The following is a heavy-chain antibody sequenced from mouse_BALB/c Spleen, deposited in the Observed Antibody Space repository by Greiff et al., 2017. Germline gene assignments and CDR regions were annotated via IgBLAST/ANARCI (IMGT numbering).Heavy chain of an antibody. CDR3: ARSEGNYLFAY. V-gene: IGHV8-12*01. CDR2: NYWDDDK. D-gene: IGHD2-1*01. J-gene: IGHJ3*01. CDR1: GFSLSTSGMG. Sequence: QVTLKVSGPGILQPSQTLSLTCSFSGFSLSTSGMGVSWIRQPSGKGLEWLAHNYWDDDKRSNPSLKSRLTIAKDTSRNQVFLKITSADTADTATYYVARSEGNYLFAYWGQGTLVTVSA.